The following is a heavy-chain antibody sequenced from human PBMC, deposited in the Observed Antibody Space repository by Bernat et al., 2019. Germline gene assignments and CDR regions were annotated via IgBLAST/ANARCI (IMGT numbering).Heavy chain of an antibody. CDR3: APHTMGYYYGMDV. CDR2: ISGSGGST. J-gene: IGHJ6*02. V-gene: IGHV3-23*01. CDR1: GFTFSSYA. Sequence: EVQLLESGGGLVQPGGSLRLSCAASGFTFSSYAMSWVRQAPGKGLEWVSCISGSGGSTYNADSVKGRFTISRDNSKNTLYLQMNSLRAEDTAVYYCAPHTMGYYYGMDVFGQGTTVTVSS. D-gene: IGHD3-3*01.